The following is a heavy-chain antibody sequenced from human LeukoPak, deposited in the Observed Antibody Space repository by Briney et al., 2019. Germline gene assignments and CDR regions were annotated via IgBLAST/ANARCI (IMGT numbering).Heavy chain of an antibody. CDR1: GLNVSTNY. Sequence: PGGSLRLSCVASGLNVSTNYMSWVRQAPGKGLQWVSVIYSGGNTYYGDSVKGRFTISRDISNNTVFLQMNSLRAEDTAVYYCAMYRGYFDYWGQGALVTVSS. J-gene: IGHJ4*02. V-gene: IGHV3-53*01. D-gene: IGHD1-1*01. CDR3: AMYRGYFDY. CDR2: IYSGGNT.